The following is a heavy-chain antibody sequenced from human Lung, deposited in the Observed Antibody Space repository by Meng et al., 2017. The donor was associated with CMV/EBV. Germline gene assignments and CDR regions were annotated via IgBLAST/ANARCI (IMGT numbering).Heavy chain of an antibody. J-gene: IGHJ4*02. CDR1: GGSFSGYY. CDR2: INHSGST. Sequence: ESLKISCAVYGGSFSGYYWSWIRQPPGKGLEWIGEINHSGSTNYNPSLKSRVTISVDTSKNQFSLKLSSVTAADTAVYYCASRRYWGQGPLVTVSS. CDR3: ASRRY. V-gene: IGHV4-34*01.